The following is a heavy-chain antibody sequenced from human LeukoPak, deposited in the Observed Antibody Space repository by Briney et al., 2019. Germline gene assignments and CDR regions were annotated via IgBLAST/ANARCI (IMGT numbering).Heavy chain of an antibody. D-gene: IGHD2-15*01. J-gene: IGHJ6*02. CDR3: ARDRAFIRLSSINYGMDV. Sequence: PGGSLRLSCAASGFTFSSYWMSWVRQAPGKGLEWVANIKQDGSEKYYVDSVKGRFTISTDNAKNSLYLQMNSLRAEDTAVYYCARDRAFIRLSSINYGMDVWGQGTTVTVSS. V-gene: IGHV3-7*01. CDR2: IKQDGSEK. CDR1: GFTFSSYW.